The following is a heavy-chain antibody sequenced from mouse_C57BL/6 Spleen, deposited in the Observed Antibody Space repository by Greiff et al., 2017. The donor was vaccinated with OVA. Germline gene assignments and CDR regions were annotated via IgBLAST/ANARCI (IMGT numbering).Heavy chain of an antibody. D-gene: IGHD1-1*01. J-gene: IGHJ2*01. CDR3: ARSHYGSSYFDY. V-gene: IGHV5-17*01. CDR1: GFTFSDYG. Sequence: DVQLVESGGGLVKPGGSLKLSCAASGFTFSDYGMHWVRQAPEKGLEWVAYISSGSSTIYYADTVKGRFTISRDNAKNTLFLQMTSLRSEDTAMYYCARSHYGSSYFDYWGQGTTLTVSS. CDR2: ISSGSSTI.